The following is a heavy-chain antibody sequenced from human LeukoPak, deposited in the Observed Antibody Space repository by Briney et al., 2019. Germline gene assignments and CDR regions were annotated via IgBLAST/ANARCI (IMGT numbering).Heavy chain of an antibody. CDR3: ARVFDS. CDR2: VFYTGKT. V-gene: IGHV4-39*07. J-gene: IGHJ4*02. Sequence: PSETLSLTCTVSGGSVSTSDYYWGWIRQSPVKGLEWIGDVFYTGKTNYNPTLRGRATISIDTSKNQFSLKLTYVTAADTPVYYCARVFDSWGQGTLVTVSS. CDR1: GGSVSTSDYY.